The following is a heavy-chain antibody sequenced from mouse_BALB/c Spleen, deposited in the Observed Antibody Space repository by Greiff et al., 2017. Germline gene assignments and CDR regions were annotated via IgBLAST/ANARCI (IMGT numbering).Heavy chain of an antibody. Sequence: QVQLQQPGAELVKPGASVKLSCKASGYTFTSYWMHWVKQRPGQGLEWIGEIDPSDSYTNYNQKFKGKATLTVDKSSSTAYMQLSSLTSEDSAVYYCARWKDSLYYLDYWGQGTTRTVSS. CDR3: ARWKDSLYYLDY. D-gene: IGHD6-2*01. CDR1: GYTFTSYW. V-gene: IGHV1-69*02. J-gene: IGHJ2*01. CDR2: IDPSDSYT.